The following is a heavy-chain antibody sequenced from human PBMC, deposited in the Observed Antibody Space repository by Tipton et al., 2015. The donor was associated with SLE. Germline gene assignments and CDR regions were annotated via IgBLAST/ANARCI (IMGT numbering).Heavy chain of an antibody. D-gene: IGHD1-14*01. CDR3: ARQGTGFGSGRDDY. CDR1: GYSISSGYY. J-gene: IGHJ4*02. Sequence: TLSLTCAVSGYSISSGYYWGWIRQPPGKGLEWIGSIYHSGNTYYNPSLKSRVTISVDTSKNQFSLSLYSVTVEDTAVYYCARQGTGFGSGRDDYWGQGILVTVSS. CDR2: IYHSGNT. V-gene: IGHV4-38-2*01.